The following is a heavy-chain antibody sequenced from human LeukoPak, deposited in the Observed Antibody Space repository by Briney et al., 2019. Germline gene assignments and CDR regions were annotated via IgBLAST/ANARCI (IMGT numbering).Heavy chain of an antibody. CDR1: GFTFSNYD. CDR3: ARYSGIIKTFDY. D-gene: IGHD1-26*01. CDR2: ISHDGSKK. J-gene: IGHJ4*02. Sequence: PGRSLRLSSTASGFTFSNYDIRWVCQAPRNGLDLVALISHDGSKKYFADSVKGRFTVSRDNSKNTLYLQLNSLGAEDTAMYYCARYSGIIKTFDYWGQGTLVTVSS. V-gene: IGHV3-30*03.